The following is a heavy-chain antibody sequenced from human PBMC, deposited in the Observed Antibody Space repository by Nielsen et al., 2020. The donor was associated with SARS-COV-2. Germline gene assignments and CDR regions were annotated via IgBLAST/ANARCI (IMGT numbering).Heavy chain of an antibody. CDR3: ARERDFWSGYKAFDI. V-gene: IGHV4-59*01. CDR1: GDSFSIYY. CDR2: IYYSGST. D-gene: IGHD3-3*01. Sequence: SETLSLTCSVSGDSFSIYYWSWIRQPPGKGLEWIGYIYYSGSTNYNPSLESRVTISVDTSKNQFSLRLSSVTAADTAIYYCARERDFWSGYKAFDIWGQGTMVTVSS. J-gene: IGHJ3*02.